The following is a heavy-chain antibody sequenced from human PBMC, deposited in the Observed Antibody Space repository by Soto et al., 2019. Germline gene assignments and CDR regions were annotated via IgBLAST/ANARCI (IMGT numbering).Heavy chain of an antibody. D-gene: IGHD3-10*01. V-gene: IGHV3-30*18. CDR2: ISYDGSDT. Sequence: PGRSLRLSCAASAFTLSSYGMQWDRQPQSKGLGWVAVISYDGSDTYYADLVKGRFTSSRDSSKNTLYRQMNSLRAEYTAVYYCAKEYYNGSGRALEIWRQATMVTVS. CDR1: AFTLSSYG. J-gene: IGHJ3*02. CDR3: AKEYYNGSGRALEI.